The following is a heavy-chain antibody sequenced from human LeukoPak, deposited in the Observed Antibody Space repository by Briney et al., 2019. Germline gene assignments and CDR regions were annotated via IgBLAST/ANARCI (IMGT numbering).Heavy chain of an antibody. CDR2: MNPNSGNT. V-gene: IGHV1-8*01. D-gene: IGHD7-27*01. CDR3: ASRQELGFAFDI. J-gene: IGHJ3*02. CDR1: GYAFTSYD. Sequence: ASVKVSCKDSGYAFTSYDINWVRQATGQGLEWMGWMNPNSGNTGYAQKFQGRVTMTRNTSISTAYMELSSLRSEDTAVYYCASRQELGFAFDIWGQGTMVTVSS.